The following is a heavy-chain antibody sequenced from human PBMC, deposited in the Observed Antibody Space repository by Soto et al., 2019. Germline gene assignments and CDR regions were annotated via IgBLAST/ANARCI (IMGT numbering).Heavy chain of an antibody. D-gene: IGHD2-2*01. Sequence: EVQLEESGGDLVQPGGSLRLSCAASGFTFSGHWMHWVRQVPGKGLEWVSRINTDGDTSGYADSVKGRFAISRDNAKNTLFLQMNGLRAEDTAVYYCAREAGYCSRTSCYRRAFDTWGQGTTVSVSS. CDR1: GFTFSGHW. J-gene: IGHJ3*02. CDR3: AREAGYCSRTSCYRRAFDT. V-gene: IGHV3-74*01. CDR2: INTDGDTS.